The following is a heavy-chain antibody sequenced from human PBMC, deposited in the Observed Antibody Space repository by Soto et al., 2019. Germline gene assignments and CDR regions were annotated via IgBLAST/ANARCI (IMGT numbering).Heavy chain of an antibody. D-gene: IGHD2-21*01. Sequence: EVQLLESGGGLVQPGGSLRLSCAASGFTFSSYAMSWVRQAPGKGLEWVSAISGSGGSTYYADSVKGRFTISRDNSKNTLYLQMNSLRAEDTAVYYCAKDRCGGDCYRWGAGFDYWGQGTLVTVSS. CDR1: GFTFSSYA. CDR2: ISGSGGST. CDR3: AKDRCGGDCYRWGAGFDY. J-gene: IGHJ4*02. V-gene: IGHV3-23*01.